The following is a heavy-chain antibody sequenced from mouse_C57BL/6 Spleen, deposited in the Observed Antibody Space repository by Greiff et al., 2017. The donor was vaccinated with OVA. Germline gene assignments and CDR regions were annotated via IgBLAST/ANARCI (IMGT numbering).Heavy chain of an antibody. J-gene: IGHJ3*01. Sequence: VQLQQPGAELVMPGASVKLSCKASGYTFTSYWMHWVKQRPGQGLEWIGEIDPSDSYTNYNQKFKGKSTLTVDKSSSTAYMQLSSLTSEDSAVYYCARGEDDGYSYWGQGTLVTVSA. CDR1: GYTFTSYW. V-gene: IGHV1-69*01. D-gene: IGHD2-3*01. CDR3: ARGEDDGYSY. CDR2: IDPSDSYT.